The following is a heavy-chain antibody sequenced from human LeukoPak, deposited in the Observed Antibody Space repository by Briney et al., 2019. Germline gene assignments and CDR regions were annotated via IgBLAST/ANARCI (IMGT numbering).Heavy chain of an antibody. J-gene: IGHJ6*03. D-gene: IGHD3-16*01. V-gene: IGHV4-30-4*08. CDR3: ARTPWGNRGIYYMDV. CDR1: GGPISSGDYY. CDR2: IYYSGST. Sequence: SQTLSLTCTVSGGPISSGDYYWSWIRQPPGKGLEWTGYIYYSGSTYYNPSLKSRVTISVDTSKNQFSLKLSSVTAADTAVYYCARTPWGNRGIYYMDVWGKGTTVTVSS.